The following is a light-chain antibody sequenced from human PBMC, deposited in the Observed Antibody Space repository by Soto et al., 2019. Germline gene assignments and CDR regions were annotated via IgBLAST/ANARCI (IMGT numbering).Light chain of an antibody. CDR2: GNS. J-gene: IGLJ3*02. CDR1: SSNIGAGYD. CDR3: SSYAGSHTYEV. Sequence: QAVVTQPPSVSGAPGQRVTISCTGNSSNIGAGYDVHWYQQLPGKAPKLLIFGNSHRPSGVPDRFFGSKSGTSASLAITGLQAEDEADYHCSSYAGSHTYEVFGGGTKLTVL. V-gene: IGLV1-40*01.